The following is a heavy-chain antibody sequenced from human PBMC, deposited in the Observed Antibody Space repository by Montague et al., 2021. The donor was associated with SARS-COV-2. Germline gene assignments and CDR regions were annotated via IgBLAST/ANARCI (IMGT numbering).Heavy chain of an antibody. CDR1: GDSIRSSGYY. Sequence: SETLFLTCSVSGDSIRSSGYYWGWIRQPPGKGLEWIGTVYYSGSTNYNPSLKSRVTMPVDTSKNQFSLELRSVTAADTAVYYCARLGFVELWLNLGWFDPWG. J-gene: IGHJ5*02. CDR3: ARLGFVELWLNLGWFDP. V-gene: IGHV4-39*01. D-gene: IGHD3-16*02. CDR2: VYYSGST.